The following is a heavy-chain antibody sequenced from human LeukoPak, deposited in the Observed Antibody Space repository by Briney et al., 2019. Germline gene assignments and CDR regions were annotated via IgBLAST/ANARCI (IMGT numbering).Heavy chain of an antibody. V-gene: IGHV4-4*09. D-gene: IGHD2-21*01. CDR2: IYTTGHT. CDR1: GGPIGGDY. J-gene: IGHJ3*02. Sequence: PSETLSLTCSLSGGPIGGDYWSWIRPPPRKALECMGYIYTTGHTNYNPTLNSRVTISVDTSKNQFTLKLTSVTAADTAVYYGAKILGSGVWYGFYSWGQGTMVTVSS. CDR3: AKILGSGVWYGFYS.